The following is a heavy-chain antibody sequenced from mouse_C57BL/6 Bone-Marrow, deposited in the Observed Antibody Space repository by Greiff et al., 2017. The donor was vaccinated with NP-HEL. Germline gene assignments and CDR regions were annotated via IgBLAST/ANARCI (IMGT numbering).Heavy chain of an antibody. D-gene: IGHD2-1*01. CDR2: FDPNSGGT. Sequence: VQLQQPGAALVKPGASVKLSCKASGYPFTSYWLPWVKQRPGRGLEWFGRFDPNSGGTKYNEKFKSKATLTVDKPSSTAYMQLSSLTSEDAAVYYCARSKGNYGEMDYWGQGTSVTVSS. CDR3: ARSKGNYGEMDY. CDR1: GYPFTSYW. J-gene: IGHJ4*01. V-gene: IGHV1-72*01.